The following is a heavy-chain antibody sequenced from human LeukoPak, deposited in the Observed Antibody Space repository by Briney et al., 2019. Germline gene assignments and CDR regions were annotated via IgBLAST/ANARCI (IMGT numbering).Heavy chain of an antibody. V-gene: IGHV3-7*01. CDR3: ARDVFGGSSGFDY. CDR2: IKQDGSEK. CDR1: GFAFSSYW. Sequence: GGSLRLSCAASGFAFSSYWMSWVRQAPGKGLEWVANIKQDGSEKYYVVSVKGRFTISRDNAKNSLYLQMNSLRAEDTAVYYCARDVFGGSSGFDYWGQGTLVTVSS. D-gene: IGHD6-6*01. J-gene: IGHJ4*02.